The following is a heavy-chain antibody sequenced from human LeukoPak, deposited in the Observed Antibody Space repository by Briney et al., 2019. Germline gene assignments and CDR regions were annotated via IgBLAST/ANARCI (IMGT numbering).Heavy chain of an antibody. CDR2: IYYSGST. CDR3: ARDSGYASGWYGMSGSYYYGMDV. J-gene: IGHJ6*02. V-gene: IGHV4-59*01. CDR1: GGSISSYY. D-gene: IGHD6-19*01. Sequence: PSETLSLTCTVSGGSISSYYWNWIRQPPGKGLEGIGYIYYSGSTNYNPSLKSRVTISVDMSKNQFSLQLSSVTAADTAVYYCARDSGYASGWYGMSGSYYYGMDVWGQGTTVTVSS.